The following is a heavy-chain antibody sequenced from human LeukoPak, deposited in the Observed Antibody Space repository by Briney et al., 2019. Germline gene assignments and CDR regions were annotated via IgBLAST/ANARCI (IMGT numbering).Heavy chain of an antibody. J-gene: IGHJ4*02. CDR2: IVGSSSNI. V-gene: IGHV3-48*04. CDR3: ATDSPETAAFDY. D-gene: IGHD1-1*01. Sequence: GRFLRLSCTAAGFSFSTYSMNWVRQDPGKGLEWVSYIVGSSSNIYYADSVKGRFTISRDNAKNSLYLQMDSLRAEDTAVYYCATDSPETAAFDYWGQGTLVTVSS. CDR1: GFSFSTYS.